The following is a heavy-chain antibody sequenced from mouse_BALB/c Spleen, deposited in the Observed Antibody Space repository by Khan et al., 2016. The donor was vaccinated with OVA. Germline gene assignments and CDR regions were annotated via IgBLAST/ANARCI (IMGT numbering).Heavy chain of an antibody. J-gene: IGHJ3*01. V-gene: IGHV2-9*02. Sequence: VQLQESGPGLVAPSQSLSITCTVSGFSLTSYGVHWVRQPLGKGLVWLGVIWAGGSTNYNSALMSRLSISKDNSKSKVFLKMNSLQTDDTAMYYCAREGSTMITTAFAYWGQGTLVTVSA. CDR2: IWAGGST. CDR3: AREGSTMITTAFAY. CDR1: GFSLTSYG. D-gene: IGHD2-4*01.